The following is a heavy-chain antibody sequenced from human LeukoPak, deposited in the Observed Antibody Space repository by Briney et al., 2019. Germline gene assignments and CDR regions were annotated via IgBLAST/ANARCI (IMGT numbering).Heavy chain of an antibody. J-gene: IGHJ4*02. CDR2: ISGSGGST. CDR1: GFTFSSYA. D-gene: IGHD3-22*01. V-gene: IGHV3-23*01. Sequence: PGGSLRLSCAASGFTFSSYAMGWVRQAPGKGLEWVSAISGSGGSTYYADSVKGRFTISRDNSKNTLYLQMNSLRAEDTAVYYCAKGSGDQTYYYDSSGYYFDYWGQGTLVTVSS. CDR3: AKGSGDQTYYYDSSGYYFDY.